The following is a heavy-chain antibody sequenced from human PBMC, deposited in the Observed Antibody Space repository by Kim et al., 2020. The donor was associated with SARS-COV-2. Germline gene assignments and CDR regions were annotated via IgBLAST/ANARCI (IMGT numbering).Heavy chain of an antibody. V-gene: IGHV1-24*01. CDR3: ALETWYHYGDGPGRSSNWFDP. Sequence: ASVKVSCKVSGYTLAESSLHWVRRAPGKGLEWIGGFDPEASDTIYAQQFQGRVIMADDTSTNTTHMELRSLRSEDTAIYYCALETWYHYGDGPGRSSNWFDPWGQGTLVTVPS. J-gene: IGHJ5*02. CDR1: GYTLAESS. D-gene: IGHD4-17*01. CDR2: FDPEASDT.